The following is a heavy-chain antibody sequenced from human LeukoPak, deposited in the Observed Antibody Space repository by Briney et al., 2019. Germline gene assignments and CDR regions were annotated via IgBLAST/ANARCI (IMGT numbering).Heavy chain of an antibody. J-gene: IGHJ6*03. CDR1: GGSINSGTYY. D-gene: IGHD3-9*01. Sequence: SETLSHTCTVSGGSINSGTYYWTWVRQPAGKGLEWIGRIQSSGSTNYNPFLKSRVTISVDASKNQFSLRLDSVTAADTAVYYCAKEESDWSSLGYYYHYMDVWGKGTTVTISS. CDR3: AKEESDWSSLGYYYHYMDV. V-gene: IGHV4-61*02. CDR2: IQSSGST.